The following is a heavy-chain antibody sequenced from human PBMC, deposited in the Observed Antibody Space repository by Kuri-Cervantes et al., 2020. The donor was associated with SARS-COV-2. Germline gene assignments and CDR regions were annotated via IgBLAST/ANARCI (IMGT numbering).Heavy chain of an antibody. CDR3: ARERYYSGHYGMDV. V-gene: IGHV3-48*01. Sequence: GGSLRLSCAASGFTFSDYSMNWVRQAPGKGLEWVPYIGSSSSIIYYADSMKGRFTISRDNAKNSLSLQMNSLRAEDTAVYYCARERYYSGHYGMDVWGQGTTVTVSS. J-gene: IGHJ6*02. CDR2: IGSSSSII. D-gene: IGHD3-10*01. CDR1: GFTFSDYS.